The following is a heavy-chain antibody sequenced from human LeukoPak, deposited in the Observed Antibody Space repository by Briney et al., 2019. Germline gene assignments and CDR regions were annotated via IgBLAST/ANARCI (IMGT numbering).Heavy chain of an antibody. V-gene: IGHV3-33*01. CDR3: ARWSDRKIMA. J-gene: IGHJ4*02. Sequence: PGRSLRLSCAASGFTFSSYGMHWVRQAPGKGLEWVAVIWYDGSNKYYADSVKGRFTISRDNAKNSLYLQMNSLRAEDTAVYYCARWSDRKIMAWGQGTLVTVSS. CDR2: IWYDGSNK. CDR1: GFTFSSYG. D-gene: IGHD3-16*01.